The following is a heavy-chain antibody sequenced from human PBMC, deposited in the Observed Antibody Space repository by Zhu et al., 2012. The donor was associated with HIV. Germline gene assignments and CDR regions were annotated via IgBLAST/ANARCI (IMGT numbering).Heavy chain of an antibody. Sequence: QVQLQESGPGLVKPSETLSLTCTVSGDSITDYYRSWIRQPAGKGLEWIGRIYTSGSTNYNPSLKSRVTMSVDTSKNQFSLKLSSVTAADTAVYYCARESPITMVRGYYFDYWGQGSLVTVSS. CDR2: IYTSGST. D-gene: IGHD3-10*01. CDR1: GDSITDYY. CDR3: ARESPITMVRGYYFDY. J-gene: IGHJ4*02. V-gene: IGHV4-4*07.